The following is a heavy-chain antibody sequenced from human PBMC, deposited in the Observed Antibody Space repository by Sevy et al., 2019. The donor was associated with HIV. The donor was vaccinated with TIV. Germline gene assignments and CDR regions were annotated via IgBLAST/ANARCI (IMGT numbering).Heavy chain of an antibody. CDR2: IWFFGTGK. V-gene: IGHV3-33*03. D-gene: IGHD2-21*02. Sequence: GGSLRLSCAASGFNFSEHGMHWVRQAPGKGLEWVAVIWFFGTGKYYGDSVKGRFTISRDNSKNTLYLQMDGLRPDDTAMYYCAKDECGGNCYFDFWGQGTLVTVSS. CDR1: GFNFSEHG. J-gene: IGHJ4*02. CDR3: AKDECGGNCYFDF.